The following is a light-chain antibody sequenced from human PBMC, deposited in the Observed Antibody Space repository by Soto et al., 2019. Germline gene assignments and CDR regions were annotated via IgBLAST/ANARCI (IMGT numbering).Light chain of an antibody. Sequence: QSVLTQPPSVSGAPGQRVTISCTGSSSNIGAGYDVQWYQQLPETAPKLLIFGDSNRPSGVPDRFSGSKSGTSASLVITGLQADDEADYYCQSNDNGLSGSDVFGTGTKVTVL. J-gene: IGLJ1*01. CDR2: GDS. CDR1: SSNIGAGYD. CDR3: QSNDNGLSGSDV. V-gene: IGLV1-40*01.